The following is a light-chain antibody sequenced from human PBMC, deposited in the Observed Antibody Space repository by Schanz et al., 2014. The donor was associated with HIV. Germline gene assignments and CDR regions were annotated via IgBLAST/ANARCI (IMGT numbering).Light chain of an antibody. CDR1: NSNIGNNF. CDR2: DNY. J-gene: IGLJ3*02. Sequence: QSVLTQPPSVSAAPGQKVTISCSGSNSNIGNNFVSWYRHLPGTAPKLLIFDNYQRPSEIPDRFSGSKSGASATLAISGLQSEDEADYYCGSWDDSLNGWVFGGGTKLTVL. V-gene: IGLV1-51*01. CDR3: GSWDDSLNGWV.